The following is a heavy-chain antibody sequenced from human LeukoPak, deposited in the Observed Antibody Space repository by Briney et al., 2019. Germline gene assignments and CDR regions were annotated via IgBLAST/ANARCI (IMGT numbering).Heavy chain of an antibody. CDR3: AKVPYYDFWSGYSHGMDV. CDR1: GFTFSSYA. J-gene: IGHJ6*02. D-gene: IGHD3-3*01. CDR2: IIGSGGST. Sequence: GGSLRLSCAASGFTFSSYAMSWFPKAPGRGRKWVSAIIGSGGSTYYADSVKGRFTISRDNSKNTLYLQMNSLRAEDTAVYYCAKVPYYDFWSGYSHGMDVWGQGTTVTVSS. V-gene: IGHV3-23*01.